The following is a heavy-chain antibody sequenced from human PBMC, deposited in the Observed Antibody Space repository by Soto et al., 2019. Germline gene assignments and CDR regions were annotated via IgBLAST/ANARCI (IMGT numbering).Heavy chain of an antibody. Sequence: TVRVSCKASGYTFTDYYMHWVRQAPGQGLEWMAWINPNTGDTKYDQKFQGRVTVTRDTSNRILYMELSSLRSDDTAIYYCARKSLYGSGSSFDFWGQGTLVTVSS. CDR2: INPNTGDT. D-gene: IGHD3-10*01. V-gene: IGHV1-2*02. CDR3: ARKSLYGSGSSFDF. J-gene: IGHJ5*01. CDR1: GYTFTDYY.